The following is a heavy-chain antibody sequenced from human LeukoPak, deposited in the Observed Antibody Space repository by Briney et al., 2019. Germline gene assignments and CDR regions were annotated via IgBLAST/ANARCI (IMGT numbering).Heavy chain of an antibody. J-gene: IGHJ5*02. CDR2: IYYSGST. V-gene: IGHV4-59*01. Sequence: SETLSLTCTVSGGSISSYYWSWIRQPPGKGLEWIGYIYYSGSTNYNPSLKSRVTISVDTSKNQFSLKLSSVTAADTAVYYCAREMLVGNWFDPWGQGTLVTVSS. D-gene: IGHD3-10*02. CDR3: AREMLVGNWFDP. CDR1: GGSISSYY.